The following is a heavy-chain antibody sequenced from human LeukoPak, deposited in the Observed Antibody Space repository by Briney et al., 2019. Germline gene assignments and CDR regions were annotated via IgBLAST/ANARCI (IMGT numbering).Heavy chain of an antibody. J-gene: IGHJ4*02. CDR1: GGSFSGYY. D-gene: IGHD4-11*01. Sequence: SETLSLTCAVYGGSFSGYYWSWIRQPPGKGLEWIGEINHSGSTNYNPSLKSRVTISVDTSKNQFSLKLSSVTAADTAVYYCARAEYSNYETFDYWGQGTLVTVSS. CDR3: ARAEYSNYETFDY. CDR2: INHSGST. V-gene: IGHV4-34*01.